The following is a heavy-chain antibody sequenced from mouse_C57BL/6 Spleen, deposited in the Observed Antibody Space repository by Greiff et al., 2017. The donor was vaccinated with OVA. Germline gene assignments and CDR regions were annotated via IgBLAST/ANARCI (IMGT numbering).Heavy chain of an antibody. Sequence: VQLQQPGAELVMPGASVKLSCKASGYTFTSYWMHWVKQRPGQGLEWIGEIDPSDSYTNYNQKFKGKSTLTVDKSSSTAYMQLSSLTSEDSAVYYCARTGNYYFDYWGQGTTLTVSS. CDR3: ARTGNYYFDY. D-gene: IGHD2-1*01. V-gene: IGHV1-69*01. J-gene: IGHJ2*01. CDR2: IDPSDSYT. CDR1: GYTFTSYW.